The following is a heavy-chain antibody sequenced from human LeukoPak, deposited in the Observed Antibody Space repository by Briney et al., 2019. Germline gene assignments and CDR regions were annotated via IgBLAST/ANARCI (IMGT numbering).Heavy chain of an antibody. CDR3: ARGQYCSSTSCLRSLTKFDP. V-gene: IGHV4-59*01. CDR1: GGSISSYY. CDR2: IYYSGST. D-gene: IGHD2-2*01. Sequence: PSETLSLTCTVSGGSISSYYWSWIRQPPGKGLEWIGYIYYSGSTNYNPSLKSRVTISVDTSKNQFSLKLSSVTAADTAVYYCARGQYCSSTSCLRSLTKFDPWGQGTLVTVSS. J-gene: IGHJ5*02.